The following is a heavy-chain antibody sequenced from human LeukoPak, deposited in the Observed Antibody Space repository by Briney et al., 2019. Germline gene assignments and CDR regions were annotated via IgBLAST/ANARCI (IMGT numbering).Heavy chain of an antibody. D-gene: IGHD6-6*01. CDR1: GGSISSYY. CDR2: IYYSGST. CDR3: ARGSSSSSFDY. V-gene: IGHV4-59*12. J-gene: IGHJ4*02. Sequence: SETLSLTCTVSGGSISSYYWSWIRQPPGKGLEWIGYIYYSGSTYYNPSLKSRVTISVDTSKNQFSLKLSSVTAADTAVYYCARGSSSSSFDYWGQGTLVTVSS.